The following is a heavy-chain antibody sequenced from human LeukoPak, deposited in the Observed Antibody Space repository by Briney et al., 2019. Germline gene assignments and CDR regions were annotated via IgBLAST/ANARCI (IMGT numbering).Heavy chain of an antibody. J-gene: IGHJ4*02. Sequence: ESGPTLVNPTQTLTLTCTFSGFSLSTSGVGVGWIRQPPGKALEWLALIYWDDDKRYSPSLKSRLTITKDTSKNQVVLTMTNMDPVDTATYYCAHSRTRYCSGGSCEHFDYWGQGTLVTVSS. CDR2: IYWDDDK. CDR1: GFSLSTSGVG. D-gene: IGHD2-15*01. CDR3: AHSRTRYCSGGSCEHFDY. V-gene: IGHV2-5*02.